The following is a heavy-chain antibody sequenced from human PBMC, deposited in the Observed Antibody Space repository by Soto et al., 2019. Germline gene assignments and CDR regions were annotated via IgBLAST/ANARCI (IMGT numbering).Heavy chain of an antibody. D-gene: IGHD3-9*01. J-gene: IGHJ5*02. CDR2: VSFDGVNK. Sequence: GGSLRLSCSVSGFTLNTYSMHWVRQAPGKGLEWVAVVSFDGVNKHYRDSVKGRFTISRDIAKNMLYLQMTSLRLEDTALYYWAREPDLMEAVGNYFDSWGQESLVTV. CDR1: GFTLNTYS. V-gene: IGHV3-30*10. CDR3: AREPDLMEAVGNYFDS.